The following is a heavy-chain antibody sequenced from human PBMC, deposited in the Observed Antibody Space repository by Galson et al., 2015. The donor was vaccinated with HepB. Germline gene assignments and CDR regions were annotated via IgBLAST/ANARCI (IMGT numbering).Heavy chain of an antibody. CDR1: GFTFSTYA. J-gene: IGHJ4*02. Sequence: SLRLSCAASGFTFSTYAMTWVRQAPGKGLEWVSAISGTGASTFDADSVKGRFTISRDNSKNTLYLQMSSLRADDTAVYYCAEVSEGIVVVPSVRGLDHWGQGTLVTVSS. CDR2: ISGTGAST. CDR3: AEVSEGIVVVPSVRGLDH. D-gene: IGHD2-21*02. V-gene: IGHV3-23*01.